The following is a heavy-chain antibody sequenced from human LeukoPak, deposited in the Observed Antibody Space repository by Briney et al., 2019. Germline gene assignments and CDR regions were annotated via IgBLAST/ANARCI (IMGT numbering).Heavy chain of an antibody. V-gene: IGHV1-24*01. CDR3: ALEYSSSGGLLFDP. J-gene: IGHJ5*02. Sequence: ASVKVSCKVSGYTLTELSMHWARQAPGKGLEWMGGFDPEDGETIYAQKFQGRVTMTEDTSTDTAYMELSSLRSEDTAVYYCALEYSSSGGLLFDPWGQGTLVTVSS. CDR1: GYTLTELS. CDR2: FDPEDGET. D-gene: IGHD6-6*01.